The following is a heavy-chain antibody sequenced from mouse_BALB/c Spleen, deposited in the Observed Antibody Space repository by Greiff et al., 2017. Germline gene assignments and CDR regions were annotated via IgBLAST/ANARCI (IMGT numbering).Heavy chain of an antibody. Sequence: LQHPGSELVRPGASVKLSCKASGYTFTSYWMHWVKQRHGQGLEWIGNIYPGSGSTNYDEKFKSKGTLTVDTSSSTAYMHLSSLTSEDSAVYYCTRVGYWGQGTTLTVSS. CDR2: IYPGSGST. V-gene: IGHV1S22*01. J-gene: IGHJ2*01. CDR1: GYTFTSYW. CDR3: TRVGY.